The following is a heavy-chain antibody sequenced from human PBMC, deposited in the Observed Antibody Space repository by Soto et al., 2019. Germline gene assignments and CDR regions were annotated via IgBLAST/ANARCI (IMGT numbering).Heavy chain of an antibody. V-gene: IGHV1-2*02. J-gene: IGHJ3*01. CDR1: GYNFIAQN. CDR3: ARERHLNSPSDAFDL. Sequence: QVHLVQSGAEVNEPGASVKVSCMASGYNFIAQNIHWVRQAPGLGLEWMGKMNPNSGGSDYAQEFQGRVTVTRDKSISTVYLELTSLKSDDTAVYYCARERHLNSPSDAFDLWGQGTMVIVSS. D-gene: IGHD1-7*01. CDR2: MNPNSGGS.